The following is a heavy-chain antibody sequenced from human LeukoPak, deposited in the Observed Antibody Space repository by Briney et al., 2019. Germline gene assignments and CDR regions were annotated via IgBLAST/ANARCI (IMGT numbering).Heavy chain of an antibody. V-gene: IGHV4-61*02. CDR2: FYTSGST. CDR3: ARAPNYDFWSGYYWFDP. D-gene: IGHD3-3*01. J-gene: IGHJ5*02. CDR1: GGSISSGSYY. Sequence: TSETLSLTCTVSGGSISSGSYYWSWIRQPAGKGLEWIGRFYTSGSTNYNPSLKSRVTISVDTSKNQFSLKLSSVTAADTAVYYCARAPNYDFWSGYYWFDPWGQGTLVTVSS.